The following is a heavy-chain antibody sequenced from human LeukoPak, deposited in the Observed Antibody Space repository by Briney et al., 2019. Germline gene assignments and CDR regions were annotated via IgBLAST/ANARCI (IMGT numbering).Heavy chain of an antibody. CDR2: IYPGDSDT. D-gene: IGHD3-22*01. V-gene: IGHV5-51*01. CDR3: ARLSLDASMIVVGSDY. Sequence: GESLKISCKGYGYSFTSYWIGWVRQMPGKGLEWMGVIYPGDSDTRYSPSFQGQVTISADKSITTAYLQWSSLKASDTAMYYCARLSLDASMIVVGSDYWGQGTLVTVSS. J-gene: IGHJ4*02. CDR1: GYSFTSYW.